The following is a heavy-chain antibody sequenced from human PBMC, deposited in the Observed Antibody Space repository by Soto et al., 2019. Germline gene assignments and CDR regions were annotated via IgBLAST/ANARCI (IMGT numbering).Heavy chain of an antibody. J-gene: IGHJ4*02. CDR2: ISRYGDIT. V-gene: IGHV3-23*01. D-gene: IGHD3-22*01. CDR3: AKDRYLDHDSRGYLFDN. CDR1: GFTFNIYA. Sequence: GGSLRLSCAASGFTFNIYAMTWVRQAPGKGLEWVSAISRYGDITYYADTVEGRFSISRDNSKNTLYLQMNSLRAEDTAVYYCAKDRYLDHDSRGYLFDNWGQGTLVTVSS.